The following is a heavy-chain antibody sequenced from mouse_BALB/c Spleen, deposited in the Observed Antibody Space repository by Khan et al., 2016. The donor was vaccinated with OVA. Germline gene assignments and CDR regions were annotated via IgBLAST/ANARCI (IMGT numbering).Heavy chain of an antibody. V-gene: IGHV1S81*02. J-gene: IGHJ3*01. D-gene: IGHD1-1*02. Sequence: QVQLQQPGAELVKPGASVKLSCKASGYTFTSYYMYWVKQRPGQGLEWIGGVNPSDCGTNFNEKFKSKAILSVDKASSTAYKQLSSLTSEDAAVYYCTRSGWAAFAYWGQGTLVTVSA. CDR2: VNPSDCGT. CDR3: TRSGWAAFAY. CDR1: GYTFTSYY.